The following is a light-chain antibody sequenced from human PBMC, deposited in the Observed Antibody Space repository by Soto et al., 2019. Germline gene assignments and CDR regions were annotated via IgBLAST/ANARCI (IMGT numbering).Light chain of an antibody. Sequence: EIVLTQSPATLSLSPGERATLSCRASQSVSSYLAWYQQKPGQAPRLLIYDASNRATGIPARFSGSGSGTDFTLTISSLEPEDFAVYYCQQRSNWRITFGQGTRREI. V-gene: IGKV3-11*01. CDR1: QSVSSY. CDR2: DAS. J-gene: IGKJ5*01. CDR3: QQRSNWRIT.